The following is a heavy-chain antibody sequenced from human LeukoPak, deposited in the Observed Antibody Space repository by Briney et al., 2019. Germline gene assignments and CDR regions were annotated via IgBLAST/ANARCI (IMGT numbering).Heavy chain of an antibody. D-gene: IGHD6-13*01. V-gene: IGHV3-23*01. CDR1: GFTFSIYA. CDR2: ISGSVGST. Sequence: PGGALRLSCAASGFTFSIYAMSSGRQTPGKGLEWGSAISGSVGSTYYADSVKGRFTISRDNSKNTLYLQMNSLRAEDTAVYYCAKSGYSSSWYRNYYYYMDVWGKGTTVTVSS. CDR3: AKSGYSSSWYRNYYYYMDV. J-gene: IGHJ6*03.